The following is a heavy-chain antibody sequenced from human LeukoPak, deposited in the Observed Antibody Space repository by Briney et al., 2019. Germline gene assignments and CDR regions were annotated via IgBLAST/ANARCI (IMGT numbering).Heavy chain of an antibody. D-gene: IGHD4-17*01. J-gene: IGHJ4*02. V-gene: IGHV3-53*01. CDR1: GFTVSSNY. CDR2: IYSGGST. CDR3: AREAVTRNYFDY. Sequence: GGSLRLSCAASGFTVSSNYMNWVRQAPGKGLEWVSVIYSGGSTYYADSVKGQFTISRDNSKNTLYLQMNSLRAEDTAVYYCAREAVTRNYFDYWGQGTLVTVSS.